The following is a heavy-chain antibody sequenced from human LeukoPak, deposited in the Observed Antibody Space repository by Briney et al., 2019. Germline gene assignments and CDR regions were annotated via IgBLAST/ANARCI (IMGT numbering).Heavy chain of an antibody. CDR1: GGTFSSYD. CDR2: INPNSGGT. J-gene: IGHJ4*02. V-gene: IGHV1-2*02. CDR3: ARDSGRLLGY. Sequence: GSSVKVSCKASGGTFSSYDINWVRQATGQGLEWMGWINPNSGGTNYAQKFQGRVTMTRDTSISTAYMELSRLRSDDTAVHYCARDSGRLLGYWGQGTLVTVSS. D-gene: IGHD1-26*01.